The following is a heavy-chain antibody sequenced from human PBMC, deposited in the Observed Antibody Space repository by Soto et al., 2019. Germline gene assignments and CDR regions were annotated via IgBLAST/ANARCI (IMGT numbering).Heavy chain of an antibody. CDR3: ARIPCSGASCYFWFAP. CDR2: IFSNDEK. CDR1: GFSLSNARMG. D-gene: IGHD2-15*01. Sequence: QVTLKESGPVLVKPTETLTLTCTVSGFSLSNARMGVSWIRQPPGKALEWLAHIFSNDEKSYSTTLKIRLTISKDTSKSQVVRTMTHFHPVHTATYYCARIPCSGASCYFWFAPWGQGTLVTVSS. J-gene: IGHJ5*02. V-gene: IGHV2-26*01.